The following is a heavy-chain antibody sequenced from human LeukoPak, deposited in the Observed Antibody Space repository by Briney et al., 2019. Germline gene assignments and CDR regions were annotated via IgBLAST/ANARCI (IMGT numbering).Heavy chain of an antibody. Sequence: GRSLRLSCAASGFTFSNYGMHWVRQAPGKGLEWVALISYDGNNKYYADFVKGRFTLSRDNSKNTVYLQLNSLSLEDTAVYYCARVAVGRYDFDYWGRGTLVTVSS. CDR3: ARVAVGRYDFDY. V-gene: IGHV3-30*03. D-gene: IGHD1-26*01. CDR2: ISYDGNNK. J-gene: IGHJ4*01. CDR1: GFTFSNYG.